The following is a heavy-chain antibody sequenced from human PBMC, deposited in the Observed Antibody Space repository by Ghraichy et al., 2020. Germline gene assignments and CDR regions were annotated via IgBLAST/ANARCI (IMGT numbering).Heavy chain of an antibody. J-gene: IGHJ4*02. CDR2: IKPDGSAK. V-gene: IGHV3-7*01. D-gene: IGHD3-3*01. Sequence: GGSLRLSCAASGFTFSSFWMSWVRQAPGKGLEWVANIKPDGSAKYYVDSVKGRFTISRDSAMNSLYLQMNSLRAEDTALYYCARLKDDSDFDYWGQGTLVTVSS. CDR3: ARLKDDSDFDY. CDR1: GFTFSSFW.